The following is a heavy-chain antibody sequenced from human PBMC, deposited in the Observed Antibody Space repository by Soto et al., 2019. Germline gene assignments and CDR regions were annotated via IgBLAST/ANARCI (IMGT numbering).Heavy chain of an antibody. J-gene: IGHJ4*02. CDR3: AKCAGSGWYPDY. V-gene: IGHV3-23*01. CDR2: ISGSGANT. CDR1: EFTFSSYA. Sequence: DVQLLESAGGLVQPGGSLSLSCVASEFTFSSYAMRWVRQAPGKGLEWVSAISGSGANTYYADSVKGRFTISRDNSKNTLFLQLNSLRAEDTAVYYCAKCAGSGWYPDYWGQGTLVTVSS. D-gene: IGHD6-19*01.